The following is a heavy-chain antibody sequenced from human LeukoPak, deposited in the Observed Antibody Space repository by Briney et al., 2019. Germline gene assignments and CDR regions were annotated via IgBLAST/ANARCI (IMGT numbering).Heavy chain of an antibody. D-gene: IGHD4-23*01. CDR3: AVEGYGGNS. CDR2: IYYSGST. CDR1: GGSTSSYY. J-gene: IGHJ4*02. V-gene: IGHV4-59*01. Sequence: SETLSLTCTVSGGSTSSYYWSWIRQPPGKGLEWIGYIYYSGSTNYNPSLKSRVTISVDTSKNQFSLKLSSVTAADTAVYYCAVEGYGGNSWGQGTLVTVSS.